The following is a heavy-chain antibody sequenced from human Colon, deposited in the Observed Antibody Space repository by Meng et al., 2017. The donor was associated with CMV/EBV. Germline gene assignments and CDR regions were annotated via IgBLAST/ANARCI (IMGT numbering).Heavy chain of an antibody. D-gene: IGHD5-18*01. J-gene: IGHJ4*02. CDR3: AKAKGSKGGYSYGYIDY. Sequence: GGSLRLSCAASGFTFSGYGMHWVRQAPGKGLEWVAVIWYDGSNKYYADSVKGRFTISRDNSKNTLYLQMNSLRAEDTAVYYCAKAKGSKGGYSYGYIDYWGQGTLVTVSS. V-gene: IGHV3-33*06. CDR1: GFTFSGYG. CDR2: IWYDGSNK.